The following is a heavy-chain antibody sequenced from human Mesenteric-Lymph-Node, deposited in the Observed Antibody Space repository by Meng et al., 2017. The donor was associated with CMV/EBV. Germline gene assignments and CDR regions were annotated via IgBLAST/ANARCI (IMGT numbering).Heavy chain of an antibody. Sequence: SETLSLTCIVSGYSINSGYYWGWIRQPPGKGLQWIGNIYQSGITYYNPSLRSRVSISVDTSKNQFSLKLTSMTAADTAVYYCARGGYEQLVPEYFDIWGRGTLVTVSS. CDR1: GYSINSGYY. V-gene: IGHV4-38-2*02. CDR2: IYQSGIT. D-gene: IGHD6-6*01. CDR3: ARGGYEQLVPEYFDI. J-gene: IGHJ2*01.